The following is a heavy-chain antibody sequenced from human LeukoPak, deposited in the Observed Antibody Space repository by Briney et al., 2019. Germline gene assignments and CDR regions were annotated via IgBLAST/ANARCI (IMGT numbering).Heavy chain of an antibody. CDR2: ISSSSNYI. V-gene: IGHV3-21*04. CDR1: GFTFSTYN. D-gene: IGHD5-12*01. Sequence: KPGGSLRLSCAASGFTFSTYNMNWVRQAPGKGLEWVSSISSSSNYIYYADSVKGRFTISRDNAKNSLYLQMNSLRAEDTAVYYCARVKASIYSGYDFDYWGQGTLVTVSS. CDR3: ARVKASIYSGYDFDY. J-gene: IGHJ4*02.